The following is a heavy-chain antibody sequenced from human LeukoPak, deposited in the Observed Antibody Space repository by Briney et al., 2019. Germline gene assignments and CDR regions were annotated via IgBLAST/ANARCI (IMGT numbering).Heavy chain of an antibody. Sequence: SETLSLTCTVSGGSISSSSYYWGWIRQPPGKGLEWIGSIYYSGCTYYNPSLKSRVTISVDTSKNQFSLKLSSVTAADTAVYYCASYSSGYQMGLDYWGQGTLVTVSS. V-gene: IGHV4-39*01. CDR1: GGSISSSSYY. D-gene: IGHD3-22*01. CDR2: IYYSGCT. J-gene: IGHJ4*02. CDR3: ASYSSGYQMGLDY.